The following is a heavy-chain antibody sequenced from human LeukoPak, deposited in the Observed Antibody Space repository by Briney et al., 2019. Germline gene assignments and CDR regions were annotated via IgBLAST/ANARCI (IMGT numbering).Heavy chain of an antibody. J-gene: IGHJ4*02. Sequence: PGASLRLSCAASGFTFSSYAMSWVRQAPGKGLEWVSAISGGGGSTYYADSVKGRFTISRDNSKNTLYLQMNSLRAEDTAVYYCAKDRRGSYGRGLDYWGQGTLVTVSS. CDR3: AKDRRGSYGRGLDY. D-gene: IGHD1-26*01. CDR2: ISGGGGST. V-gene: IGHV3-23*01. CDR1: GFTFSSYA.